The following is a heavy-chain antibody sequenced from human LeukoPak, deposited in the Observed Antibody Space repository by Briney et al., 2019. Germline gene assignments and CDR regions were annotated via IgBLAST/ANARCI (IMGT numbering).Heavy chain of an antibody. J-gene: IGHJ2*01. CDR1: GGSFSGYY. D-gene: IGHD6-19*01. Sequence: SETLSLTCAVYGGSFSGYYWSWIRQPPGKGLEWIGEINHSGSTNYNPSLKSRVTISVDTSKNRFSLKLSSVTAADTAVYYCARRRRTTGRYSGGWYDPDWYFDLWGRGTLVTVSS. V-gene: IGHV4-34*01. CDR3: ARRRRTTGRYSGGWYDPDWYFDL. CDR2: INHSGST.